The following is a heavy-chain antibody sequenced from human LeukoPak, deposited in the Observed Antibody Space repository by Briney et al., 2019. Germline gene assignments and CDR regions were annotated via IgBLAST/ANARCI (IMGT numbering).Heavy chain of an antibody. CDR2: IYYSGST. Sequence: SETLSLTCTVSGGSISSYYWSWIRQPPGEGLEWIGYIYYSGSTNYNPSLKSRVTISVDTSKNQFSLKLSSVTAADTAVYYCAVIMGDSDYWGQGTLVTVSS. CDR3: AVIMGDSDY. V-gene: IGHV4-59*01. CDR1: GGSISSYY. D-gene: IGHD3-16*01. J-gene: IGHJ4*02.